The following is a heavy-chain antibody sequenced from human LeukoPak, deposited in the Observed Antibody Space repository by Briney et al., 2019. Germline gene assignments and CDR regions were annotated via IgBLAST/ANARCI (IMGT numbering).Heavy chain of an antibody. CDR1: GYTFTSYG. CDR3: ARDRYSSSGSYYYYYMDV. V-gene: IGHV1-2*02. Sequence: ASVKVSCKASGYTFTSYGISWVRQAPGQGLEWMGWINPNSGGTNYAQKFQGRVTMTRDTSISTAYMELSRLRSDDTAVYYCARDRYSSSGSYYYYYMDVWGKGTTVTVSS. CDR2: INPNSGGT. J-gene: IGHJ6*03. D-gene: IGHD6-19*01.